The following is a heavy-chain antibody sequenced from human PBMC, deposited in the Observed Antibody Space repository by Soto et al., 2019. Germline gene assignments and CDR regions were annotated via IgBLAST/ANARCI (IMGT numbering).Heavy chain of an antibody. Sequence: GGSLRLSCAASGFTCSTYTMHWVRQAPGKGLEWVAVISYDGNNKFYADSVKGRFTISRDNAKNTLYLQMNSLRAEDTAVYYCAIRASYYDSSGYFDYWGQGTLVTVSS. CDR2: ISYDGNNK. CDR1: GFTCSTYT. V-gene: IGHV3-30-3*01. J-gene: IGHJ4*02. D-gene: IGHD3-22*01. CDR3: AIRASYYDSSGYFDY.